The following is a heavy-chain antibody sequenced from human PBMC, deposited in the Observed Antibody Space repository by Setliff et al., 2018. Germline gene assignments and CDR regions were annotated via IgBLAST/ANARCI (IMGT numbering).Heavy chain of an antibody. V-gene: IGHV3-74*01. CDR3: ARSRDDYSLWDS. Sequence: GGSLRLSCAAAGFTFSSHWMHWVRQAPGKRLMWVSRINNNGGSTYYADSVKGRFTISRDNAKNTLFLQMNGLRAEDTAVYYCARSRDDYSLWDSWGQGTLVTVSS. CDR1: GFTFSSHW. J-gene: IGHJ4*02. D-gene: IGHD4-4*01. CDR2: INNNGGST.